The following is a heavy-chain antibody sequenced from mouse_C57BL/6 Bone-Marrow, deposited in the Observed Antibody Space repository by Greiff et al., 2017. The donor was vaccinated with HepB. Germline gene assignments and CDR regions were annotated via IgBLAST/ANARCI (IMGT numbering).Heavy chain of an antibody. CDR1: GYTFTSYT. CDR3: ARGRWLLKGGYFDV. V-gene: IGHV1-4*01. CDR2: INPSSGYT. Sequence: QVQLQQSGAELARPGASVKMSCKASGYTFTSYTMHWVKQRPGQGLEWIGYINPSSGYTKYNQKFKDKATLTADKSSSTAYMQLSSLTSEDSAVYYCARGRWLLKGGYFDVWGTGTTVTVSS. J-gene: IGHJ1*03. D-gene: IGHD2-3*01.